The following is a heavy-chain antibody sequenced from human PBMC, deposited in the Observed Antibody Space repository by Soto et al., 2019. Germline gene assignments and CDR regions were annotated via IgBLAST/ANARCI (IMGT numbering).Heavy chain of an antibody. Sequence: QVQLVESGGGVVQPGTSLRLSCAASGFIFSDYGMHWVRQAPGKGLEWVAVIWYDGSNKFYADSVRGRFTISRDNSENTLYLQVNSLRAEDTAVYYCARDYNYDFPGYWGQGTLVAVSS. CDR2: IWYDGSNK. CDR3: ARDYNYDFPGY. CDR1: GFIFSDYG. J-gene: IGHJ4*02. D-gene: IGHD3-3*01. V-gene: IGHV3-33*01.